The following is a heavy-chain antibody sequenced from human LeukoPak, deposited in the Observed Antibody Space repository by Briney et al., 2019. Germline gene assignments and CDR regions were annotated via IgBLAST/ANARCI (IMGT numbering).Heavy chain of an antibody. D-gene: IGHD4-17*01. CDR1: GGTFMRHS. V-gene: IGHV7-4-1*02. J-gene: IGHJ6*02. CDR3: ARESPPLGGDYSGAVYGMDV. Sequence: ASVKVSCKASGGTFMRHSISWVRQAPGQGLEWMGWINTKTGNPTYAQGFTGRFVFSLDTSVTTAFLQISSLKAEDTAVYYCARESPPLGGDYSGAVYGMDVWGQGTTVTVS. CDR2: INTKTGNP.